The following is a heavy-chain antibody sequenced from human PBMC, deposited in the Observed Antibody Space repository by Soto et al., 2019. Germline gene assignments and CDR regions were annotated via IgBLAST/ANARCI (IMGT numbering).Heavy chain of an antibody. Sequence: EVQLVQSGAEVKKPGESPKISCQGSGYSFTSYWIGWVRQLPGKGLEWMGIIYPSDSGTTYSPSFQGHVTISADKSINTAYLQWSSLKASDTAMYYCARSVGATPFDYWGQGTLVTVSP. CDR1: GYSFTSYW. J-gene: IGHJ4*02. D-gene: IGHD1-26*01. CDR2: IYPSDSGT. CDR3: ARSVGATPFDY. V-gene: IGHV5-51*03.